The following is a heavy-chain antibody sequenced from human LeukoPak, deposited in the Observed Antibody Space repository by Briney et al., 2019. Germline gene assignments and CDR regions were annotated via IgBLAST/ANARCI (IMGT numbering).Heavy chain of an antibody. J-gene: IGHJ4*02. D-gene: IGHD3-16*02. Sequence: ASVKVSCKASGGTSSSYAISWVRQAPGQGLEWMGGIIPIFGTANYAQKFQGRVTITADESTSTAYMELSSLRSEDTAVYYCASSGGYDYVWGSYRPRAFDYWGQGTLVTVSS. CDR2: IIPIFGTA. V-gene: IGHV1-69*01. CDR1: GGTSSSYA. CDR3: ASSGGYDYVWGSYRPRAFDY.